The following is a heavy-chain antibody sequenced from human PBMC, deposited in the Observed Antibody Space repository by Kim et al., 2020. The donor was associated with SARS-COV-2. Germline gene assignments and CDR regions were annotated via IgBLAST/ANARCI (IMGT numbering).Heavy chain of an antibody. CDR1: GGSFSGYY. V-gene: IGHV4-34*01. CDR2: INHSGST. D-gene: IGHD4-17*01. Sequence: SETLSLTCAVYGGSFSGYYWSWIRQPPGKGLEWIGEINHSGSTNYNPSLKSRVTISVDTSKNQFSLKLSSVTAADTAVYYCARGRSRGTTVVIRPALYGMDVWGQGTTVTVSS. CDR3: ARGRSRGTTVVIRPALYGMDV. J-gene: IGHJ6*02.